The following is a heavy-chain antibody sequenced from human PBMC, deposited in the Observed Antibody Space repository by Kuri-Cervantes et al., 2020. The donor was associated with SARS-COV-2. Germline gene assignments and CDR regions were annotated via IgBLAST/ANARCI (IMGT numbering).Heavy chain of an antibody. Sequence: ESLKISCTVSGGSISSHYWSWIRQPPGKGLEWIGYIYYSGSTNYNPSLKSRVTISVDTSKNQFSPNLNSAIAANTAVYYCAGGSYGVIDPWGQGTLVTVSS. CDR1: GGSISSHY. D-gene: IGHD3-3*01. CDR2: IYYSGST. V-gene: IGHV4-59*11. CDR3: AGGSYGVIDP. J-gene: IGHJ5*02.